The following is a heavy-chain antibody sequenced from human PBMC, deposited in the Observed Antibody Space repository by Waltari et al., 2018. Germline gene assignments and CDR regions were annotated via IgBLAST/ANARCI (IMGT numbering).Heavy chain of an antibody. D-gene: IGHD2-15*01. Sequence: QVQLVQSGAEVKKPGASVKVSCKASGYTFSSYDINWVRQATGQGLEWMGWMNPNSGNTGYAQKFQGRVTRTRNTSISTAYMELSSLRSEDTAVYYCALVAATNHDAFDIWGQGTMVTVSS. CDR2: MNPNSGNT. J-gene: IGHJ3*02. V-gene: IGHV1-8*01. CDR3: ALVAATNHDAFDI. CDR1: GYTFSSYD.